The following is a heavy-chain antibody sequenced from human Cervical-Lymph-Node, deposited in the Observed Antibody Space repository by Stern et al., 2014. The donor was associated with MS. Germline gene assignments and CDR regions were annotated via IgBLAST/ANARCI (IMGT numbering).Heavy chain of an antibody. CDR3: ARGRELLSLDY. V-gene: IGHV1-8*01. D-gene: IGHD1-26*01. CDR1: GYTFTSYD. Sequence: VQLVESGAEVKKPGASVKVSCKASGYTFTSYDINWVRQGTGQGLEWMGWMNPYSGNAVYAQKFQGRVTMTRDTSTSTASLELTSLRSEDTAVFYCARGRELLSLDYWGQGTLVTVSS. CDR2: MNPYSGNA. J-gene: IGHJ4*02.